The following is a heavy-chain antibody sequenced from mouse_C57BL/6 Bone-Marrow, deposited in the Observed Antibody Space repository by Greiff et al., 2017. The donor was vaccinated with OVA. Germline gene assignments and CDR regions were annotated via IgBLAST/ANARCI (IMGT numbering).Heavy chain of an antibody. CDR1: GFNIKDDY. Sequence: VQLKQSGAELVRPGASVKLSCTASGFNIKDDYMHWVKERPEQGLEWIGWIDPENGDTEYASKFQGKATITAATSSKTVYLHLSSLTSEDTAVYYCTTYRYWGQGTTLTVSS. V-gene: IGHV14-4*01. J-gene: IGHJ2*01. CDR2: IDPENGDT. CDR3: TTYRY.